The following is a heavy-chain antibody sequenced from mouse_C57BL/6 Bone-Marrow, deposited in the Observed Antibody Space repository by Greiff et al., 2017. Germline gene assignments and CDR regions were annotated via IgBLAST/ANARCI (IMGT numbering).Heavy chain of an antibody. D-gene: IGHD4-1*01. CDR2: INPGSGGT. V-gene: IGHV1-54*01. CDR1: GYAFTNYL. J-gene: IGHJ3*01. CDR3: ARSLTGTDAY. Sequence: QVQLQQPGAELVRPGTSVKVSCKASGYAFTNYLIEWVKQRPGQGLEWIGVINPGSGGTNYNEKFKGKATLTADKSSSTAYMQLSSLTSEDSAVYFCARSLTGTDAYWGQGTLVTVSA.